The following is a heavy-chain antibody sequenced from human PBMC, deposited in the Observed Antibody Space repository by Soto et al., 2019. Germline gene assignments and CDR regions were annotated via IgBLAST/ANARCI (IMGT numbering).Heavy chain of an antibody. V-gene: IGHV3-30*18. CDR3: AKDRVATIRYYYYGMDV. CDR2: ISYDGRNK. Sequence: GGSLRLSCAASGFTSSSYAMHWVRQAPGKGLEGVAVISYDGRNKYYADSLKGRFTISRDNSKNTLYLQMNSLRAEDTAVYYCAKDRVATIRYYYYGMDVWGQGTTVTVSS. J-gene: IGHJ6*02. D-gene: IGHD5-12*01. CDR1: GFTSSSYA.